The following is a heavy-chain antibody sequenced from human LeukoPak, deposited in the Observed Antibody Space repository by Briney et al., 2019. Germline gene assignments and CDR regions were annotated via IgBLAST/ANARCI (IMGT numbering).Heavy chain of an antibody. CDR2: IYASGST. Sequence: SETLSLTCTVSGGSISSYYWSWFRQPAGKGLEWIGRIYASGSTNYNPYLKSRVTMSVDTSKNQFSLKLSSVTAADTAVYYCARDGEFLEWLLSSAYYFDYWGQGTLVTVSS. CDR3: ARDGEFLEWLLSSAYYFDY. D-gene: IGHD3-3*01. CDR1: GGSISSYY. V-gene: IGHV4-4*07. J-gene: IGHJ4*02.